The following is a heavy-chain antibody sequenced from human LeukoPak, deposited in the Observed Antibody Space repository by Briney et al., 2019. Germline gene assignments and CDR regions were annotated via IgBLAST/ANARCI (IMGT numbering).Heavy chain of an antibody. CDR3: ARDISGWYSGGYFRMDV. D-gene: IGHD6-19*01. CDR2: ISYDGSNE. J-gene: IGHJ6*02. V-gene: IGHV3-30*19. Sequence: GRSLRLSCAASGFTSSSYGMHWVRQAPGKGLEWVAFISYDGSNEYYADSVKGRFTISRDNSKNTLYLQMNSLRAEDTAVYYCARDISGWYSGGYFRMDVWGQGTTVTVSS. CDR1: GFTSSSYG.